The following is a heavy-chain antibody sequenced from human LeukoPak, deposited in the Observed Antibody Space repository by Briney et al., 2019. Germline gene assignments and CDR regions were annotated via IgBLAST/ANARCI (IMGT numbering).Heavy chain of an antibody. CDR2: ISYDGSNK. J-gene: IGHJ6*02. D-gene: IGHD3-3*01. CDR1: GFTFSSYA. Sequence: GGSLRLSCAASGFTFSSYAMHWVRQAPGKGLEWVAVISYDGSNKYYADSVKGRFTISRDNSKNTLYLQVNSLRAEDTAVYYCARNSRNDFWRYYYYGMDVWGQGTTVTVSS. V-gene: IGHV3-30-3*01. CDR3: ARNSRNDFWRYYYYGMDV.